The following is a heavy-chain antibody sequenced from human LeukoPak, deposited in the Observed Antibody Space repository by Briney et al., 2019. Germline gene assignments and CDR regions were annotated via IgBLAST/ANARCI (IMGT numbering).Heavy chain of an antibody. D-gene: IGHD3-10*01. Sequence: GASVKVSCKASGGTCSSYAISWVRQAPGQGLEWMGGIIPIFGTANYAQKFQGRVTITADESTSTAYMQLSSLRSEDTAVYYCARIITMVRGVISWFDPWGQGTLVTVSS. J-gene: IGHJ5*02. V-gene: IGHV1-69*13. CDR3: ARIITMVRGVISWFDP. CDR1: GGTCSSYA. CDR2: IIPIFGTA.